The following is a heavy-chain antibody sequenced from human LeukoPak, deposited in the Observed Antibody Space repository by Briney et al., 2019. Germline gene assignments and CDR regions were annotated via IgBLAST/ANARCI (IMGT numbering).Heavy chain of an antibody. Sequence: SETLSLTCTVSGGSSSNYFRTWLRQSAGAGLECIGRIHTSGTTYYNPSLKSRVSMSVDTSKNEFSLRLNSVTAADTAVYYCARDPAGHGRYFDYWGQGALVTVSS. J-gene: IGHJ4*02. CDR1: GGSSSNYF. V-gene: IGHV4-4*07. CDR3: ARDPAGHGRYFDY. D-gene: IGHD1-14*01. CDR2: IHTSGTT.